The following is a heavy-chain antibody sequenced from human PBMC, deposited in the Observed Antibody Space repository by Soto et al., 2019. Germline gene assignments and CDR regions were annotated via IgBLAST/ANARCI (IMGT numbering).Heavy chain of an antibody. CDR3: AQDASGNSLAY. CDR1: GGTFSSYT. CDR2: IIPIFGAA. J-gene: IGHJ4*02. D-gene: IGHD1-26*01. Sequence: QVQLVQSGAEVKKPGSSVKVSCKASGGTFSSYTISWVRQAPGQGLEWMGGIIPIFGAAKYAQNFQDRLTVTADEPTSTGYMELSSLRSEDTALYYCAQDASGNSLAYWGQGTLVIVSS. V-gene: IGHV1-69*01.